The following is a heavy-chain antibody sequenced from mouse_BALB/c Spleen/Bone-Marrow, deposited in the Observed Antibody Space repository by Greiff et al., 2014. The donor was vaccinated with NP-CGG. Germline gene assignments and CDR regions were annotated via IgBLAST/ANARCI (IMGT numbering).Heavy chain of an antibody. J-gene: IGHJ2*01. Sequence: VQLKQSGPELVKPGSSVKMSCKASGYTFTSYVMHWVKQKPGQGPEWIGYINPYNDGTKYNEKFKGKATLTSDKSSSTAYMELSSLTSEDSAVYYCAREGVDYFDYWGQGTTLTVSS. CDR2: INPYNDGT. CDR3: AREGVDYFDY. CDR1: GYTFTSYV. V-gene: IGHV1-14*01.